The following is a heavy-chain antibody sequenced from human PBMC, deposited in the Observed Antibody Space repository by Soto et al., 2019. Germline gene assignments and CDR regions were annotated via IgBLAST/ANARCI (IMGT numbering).Heavy chain of an antibody. CDR1: GGTFSSYA. D-gene: IGHD6-13*01. J-gene: IGHJ6*02. Sequence: ASVKVSCKASGGTFSSYAISWVRQAPGQGLEWMGGIIPIFGTASYAQKFQGRVTITADESTSTAYMELSSLRSEDTAVYYCAGWGLAADEYYYYCGMDVWGQGTTVTVSS. CDR2: IIPIFGTA. V-gene: IGHV1-69*13. CDR3: AGWGLAADEYYYYCGMDV.